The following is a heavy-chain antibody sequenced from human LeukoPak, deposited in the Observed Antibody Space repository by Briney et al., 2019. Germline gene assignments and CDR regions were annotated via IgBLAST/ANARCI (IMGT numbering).Heavy chain of an antibody. V-gene: IGHV4-39*07. D-gene: IGHD6-13*01. CDR1: GGSISSSSYY. Sequence: PSETLSLNCTVSGGSISSSSYYWGWIRQPPGKGLEWIGSIYYSGSTYYNPSLKSRVTISVDTSKNQFSLKLSSVTAADTAVYYCAREGVQVRPFEPGGSSWYYFDYWGQGTLVTVSS. CDR2: IYYSGST. CDR3: AREGVQVRPFEPGGSSWYYFDY. J-gene: IGHJ4*02.